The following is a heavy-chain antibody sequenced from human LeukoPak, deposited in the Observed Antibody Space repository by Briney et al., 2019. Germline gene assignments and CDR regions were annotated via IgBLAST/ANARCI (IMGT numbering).Heavy chain of an antibody. CDR1: GGSISSYY. D-gene: IGHD3-9*01. V-gene: IGHV4-59*01. CDR2: IYYSGST. CDR3: ARSSYYDILTGYHSPFDY. Sequence: SETLSLTCTVSGGSISSYYWSWIRQPPGKGLEWIGYIYYSGSTNYNPFLESRVTISVDTSKNQFSLKLSSVTAADTAVYYCARSSYYDILTGYHSPFDYWGQGTLVTVSS. J-gene: IGHJ4*02.